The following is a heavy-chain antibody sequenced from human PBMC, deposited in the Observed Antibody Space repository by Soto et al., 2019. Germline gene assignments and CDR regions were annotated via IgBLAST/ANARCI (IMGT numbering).Heavy chain of an antibody. V-gene: IGHV3-23*01. CDR1: GFTFSSYA. J-gene: IGHJ5*02. CDR3: AKEPIPLSTDLNRLDP. Sequence: GGSLRLSCAASGFTFSSYAMSWVRQAPGKGLEWVSAISGSGGSTYYADSVKGRFTISRDNSKNTLYLQMNSLRAEDTAVYYCAKEPIPLSTDLNRLDPWGQGTLVTVSS. D-gene: IGHD4-4*01. CDR2: ISGSGGST.